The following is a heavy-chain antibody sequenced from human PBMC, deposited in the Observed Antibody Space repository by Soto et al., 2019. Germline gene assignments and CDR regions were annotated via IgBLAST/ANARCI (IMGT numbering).Heavy chain of an antibody. CDR2: IIPIFGTA. D-gene: IGHD2-15*01. CDR1: GGTFSSYA. CDR3: ARPYCSGGSGYRGWFDP. Sequence: QVQLVQSGAEVKKPGSSVKVSCKASGGTFSSYAISWVRQAPGQGLEWMGGIIPIFGTANYAQKFQARVTLIADESTSSAYMELRSLRSEDTAVYYCARPYCSGGSGYRGWFDPWGQGTLVTVSS. V-gene: IGHV1-69*12. J-gene: IGHJ5*02.